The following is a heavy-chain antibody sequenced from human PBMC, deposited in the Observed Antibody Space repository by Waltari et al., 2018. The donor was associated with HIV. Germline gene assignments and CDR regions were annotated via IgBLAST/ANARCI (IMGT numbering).Heavy chain of an antibody. J-gene: IGHJ5*02. D-gene: IGHD1-26*01. CDR2: IKSKSDGGTT. Sequence: EVQLVESGGGLVKPGGSLRVSCVGSGFSFSNAWLTWVRQAPGKGLEWVGRIKSKSDGGTTENAAPVKGRFTISRDDSKNTLFLQMNSLKTEDTAVDYCTTVAVGAAFGGSWGQGTLVTVSS. CDR3: TTVAVGAAFGGS. V-gene: IGHV3-15*01. CDR1: GFSFSNAW.